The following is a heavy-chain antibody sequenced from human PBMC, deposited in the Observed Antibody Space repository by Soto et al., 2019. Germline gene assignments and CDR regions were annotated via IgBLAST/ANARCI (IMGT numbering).Heavy chain of an antibody. CDR3: ARDRAKWKDYYYYGIDV. CDR2: IYYSGST. CDR1: GDSIRSSSYY. J-gene: IGHJ6*02. Sequence: PSETLALTCSVSGDSIRSSSYYWGWIRQPPGKGLEWIGYIYYSGSTYYNPSLKSRLTMSVDTSKNQFSLKLSSVTAADTAVYYCARDRAKWKDYYYYGIDVWGQGTTVTGSS. D-gene: IGHD1-20*01. V-gene: IGHV4-30-4*08.